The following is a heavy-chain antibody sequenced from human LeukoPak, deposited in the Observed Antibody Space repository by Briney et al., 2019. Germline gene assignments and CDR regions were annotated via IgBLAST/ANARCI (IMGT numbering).Heavy chain of an antibody. V-gene: IGHV4-59*01. Sequence: PSETLSLTCTVSGGSMNNYYWSWVRQPPGKGLEWIGYIYYRETPTYNPSLKSRLTISVDTSKDQISLKLTSVTAADTAVYYCASGRFPEARADYWGPGTLVTVSS. J-gene: IGHJ4*02. CDR3: ASGRFPEARADY. D-gene: IGHD3-16*01. CDR2: IYYRETP. CDR1: GGSMNNYY.